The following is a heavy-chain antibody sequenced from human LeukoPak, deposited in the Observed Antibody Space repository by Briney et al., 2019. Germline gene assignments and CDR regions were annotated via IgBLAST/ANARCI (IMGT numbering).Heavy chain of an antibody. V-gene: IGHV4-34*01. Sequence: SETLSLTCAVYGGSFSGYYWSWIRQPPGKGLEWIGEINHSGSTNYNPSLKSRVTISVDTSKNQFSLKLSSVTAADTAVYYCARGRRELLRKGAAFDIWGQGPMVTVSS. J-gene: IGHJ3*02. CDR1: GGSFSGYY. CDR2: INHSGST. CDR3: ARGRRELLRKGAAFDI. D-gene: IGHD1-26*01.